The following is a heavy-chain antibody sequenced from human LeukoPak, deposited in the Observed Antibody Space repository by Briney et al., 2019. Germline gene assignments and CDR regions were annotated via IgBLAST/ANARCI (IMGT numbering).Heavy chain of an antibody. CDR2: IIPIYGTP. CDR1: GGTLSGYA. J-gene: IGHJ4*02. CDR3: ATGSGYDIFDY. Sequence: ASVKVSCKASGGTLSGYAISWVRQAPGQGLEWMGGIIPIYGTPHSAQKFQGRVTMTEDTSTDTAYMELSSLRSEGTAVYYCATGSGYDIFDYWGQGTLVTVSS. V-gene: IGHV1-69*06. D-gene: IGHD5-12*01.